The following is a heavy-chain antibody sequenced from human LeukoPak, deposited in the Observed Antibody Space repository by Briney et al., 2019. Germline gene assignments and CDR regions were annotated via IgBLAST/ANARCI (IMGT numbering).Heavy chain of an antibody. J-gene: IGHJ2*01. Sequence: PGGSLRLSCAASGFIFSTYAMSWVRQAPGKGLEWVSSISISGGSTYYADSVKGRFTISRDNSKNTLLMQMKNLRAEDTAVYYCARDLEIVAAGWYFDLWGHGTLVTVSS. CDR2: ISISGGST. CDR3: ARDLEIVAAGWYFDL. D-gene: IGHD6-13*01. V-gene: IGHV3-23*01. CDR1: GFIFSTYA.